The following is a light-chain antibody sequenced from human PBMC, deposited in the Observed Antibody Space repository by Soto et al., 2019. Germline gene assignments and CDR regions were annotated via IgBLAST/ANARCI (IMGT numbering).Light chain of an antibody. CDR3: QQYNDWPPELT. J-gene: IGKJ4*01. Sequence: EIVMTQSPATLSVSPGERATLSCRSSESVSSNLAWYQQKPGQAPRLLIYGASTRATGIPARISGSGSGTDFTLTISGLQSEDSAVYYCQQYNDWPPELTFGGGTKVDIK. CDR1: ESVSSN. V-gene: IGKV3-15*01. CDR2: GAS.